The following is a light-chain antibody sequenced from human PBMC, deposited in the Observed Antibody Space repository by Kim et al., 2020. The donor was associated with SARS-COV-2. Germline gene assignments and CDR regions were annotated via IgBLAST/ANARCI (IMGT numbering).Light chain of an antibody. CDR2: DVS. CDR3: SSYTSSSTYV. Sequence: GQSVTIPCTGSGSDVGGYKFVSWYRQYTGKAPQLMIHDVSQRPSGVSNRFSGSKSGNTASLTISGLQADDEADYYCSSYTSSSTYVFGTGTKVTVL. CDR1: GSDVGGYKF. V-gene: IGLV2-14*03. J-gene: IGLJ1*01.